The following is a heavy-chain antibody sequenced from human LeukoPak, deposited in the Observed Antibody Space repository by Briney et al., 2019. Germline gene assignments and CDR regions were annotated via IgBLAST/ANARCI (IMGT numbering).Heavy chain of an antibody. CDR3: ARLPELYSSNFDT. Sequence: SETLSLTCTVSGDSFTRSTYYWGWVRQTPRKGLEWIATIYHRGSRYYNPSLESRVTMSIDSNRFSLKLRSVTATDSGVYHCARLPELYSSNFDTWGRGALVIVSS. CDR2: IYHRGSR. V-gene: IGHV4-39*02. J-gene: IGHJ4*02. CDR1: GDSFTRSTYY. D-gene: IGHD1-14*01.